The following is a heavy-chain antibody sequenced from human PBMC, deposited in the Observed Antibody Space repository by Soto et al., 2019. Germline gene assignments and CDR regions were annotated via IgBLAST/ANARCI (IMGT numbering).Heavy chain of an antibody. J-gene: IGHJ4*02. CDR2: IYHSGYT. Sequence: SETLSLTCTISGGSINTYYWSWIRQPAGKGLEWIGRIYHSGYTNPNSSLKSRLTMSVDTSKNQFFLRLSSVTAADTAVYYCARVAGAKFDFWGKGILVTVSS. D-gene: IGHD6-19*01. V-gene: IGHV4-4*07. CDR1: GGSINTYY. CDR3: ARVAGAKFDF.